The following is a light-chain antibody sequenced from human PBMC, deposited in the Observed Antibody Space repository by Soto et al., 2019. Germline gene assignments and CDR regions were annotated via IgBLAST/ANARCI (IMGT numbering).Light chain of an antibody. CDR2: ENI. V-gene: IGLV2-14*02. CDR1: SSDVGAYDL. J-gene: IGLJ2*01. CDR3: SSYISSSTFVV. Sequence: QSALTQPASVSGSPGQSITISCIGTSSDVGAYDLVSWYQQHPGTAPRLIIYENIRRPSTITSRFSGSKSGNTASLTISGLRAEDEANYHCSSYISSSTFVVFGGGTKLTVL.